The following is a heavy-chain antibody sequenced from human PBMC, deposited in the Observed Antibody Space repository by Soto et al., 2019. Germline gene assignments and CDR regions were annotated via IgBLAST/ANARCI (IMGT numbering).Heavy chain of an antibody. Sequence: QITLKESGPTLVKPTQTLTLTCTFSGFSLTTSGVGVGWIRQPPGKALEWLALIYWNDNKRYSPSLRGRLTITKDTSKNQVVLRMTNMGPVDTATYYCARRGEFYRDYEDYWYFDLWGRGTLVTVSS. J-gene: IGHJ2*01. CDR1: GFSLTTSGVG. D-gene: IGHD4-17*01. CDR2: IYWNDNK. CDR3: ARRGEFYRDYEDYWYFDL. V-gene: IGHV2-5*01.